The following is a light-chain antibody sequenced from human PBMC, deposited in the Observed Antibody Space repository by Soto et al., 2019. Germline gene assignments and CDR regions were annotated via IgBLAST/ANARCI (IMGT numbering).Light chain of an antibody. CDR2: EVT. V-gene: IGLV2-8*01. Sequence: QSVLTQPPSASGSPGQSVTISCTGTSSDIGGYNYVSWYQQHPGKAPKLTIYEVTKRPPGVPDRFSGSKSGNTASLTVSGLQAEDEADYYCSSYAGSDNSIFGGGTKLTVL. CDR1: SSDIGGYNY. CDR3: SSYAGSDNSI. J-gene: IGLJ2*01.